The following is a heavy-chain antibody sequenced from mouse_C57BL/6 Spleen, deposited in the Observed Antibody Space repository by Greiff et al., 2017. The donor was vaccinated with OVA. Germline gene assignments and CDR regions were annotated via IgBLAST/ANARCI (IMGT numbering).Heavy chain of an antibody. Sequence: VQLQQSGPELVKPGASVKISCKASGYSFTGYYMNWVKQSPEKSLEWIGEINPSTGGTTYNQKFKAKATLTVDKSSSTAYMQLKSLTSEDSAVYDGARRGPYDYDGAWFAYWGKGTLVTVSA. D-gene: IGHD2-4*01. J-gene: IGHJ3*01. CDR2: INPSTGGT. CDR1: GYSFTGYY. V-gene: IGHV1-42*01. CDR3: ARRGPYDYDGAWFAY.